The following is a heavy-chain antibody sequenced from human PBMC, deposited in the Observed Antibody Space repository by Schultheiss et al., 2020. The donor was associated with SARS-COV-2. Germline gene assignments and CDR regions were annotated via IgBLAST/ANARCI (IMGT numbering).Heavy chain of an antibody. J-gene: IGHJ6*02. CDR3: AGESGYNDYDFSFNGMDV. D-gene: IGHD5-12*01. Sequence: GESLKISCAASGFTFSSYGMHWVRQAPGKGLEWVAVISYDGSNKYYADSVKGRFTISRDNSKNTVYLQMNSLRAEDTAVYYCAGESGYNDYDFSFNGMDVWGQGTTVTVSS. CDR1: GFTFSSYG. CDR2: ISYDGSNK. V-gene: IGHV3-30*03.